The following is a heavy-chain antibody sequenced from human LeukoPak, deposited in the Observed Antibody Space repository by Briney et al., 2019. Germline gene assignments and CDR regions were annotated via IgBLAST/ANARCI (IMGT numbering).Heavy chain of an antibody. D-gene: IGHD2-21*02. CDR2: ISPYDGDT. CDR1: GYTFGIYG. V-gene: IGHV1-18*01. Sequence: ASVKVSCKASGYTFGIYGISWVRQAPGQGLEWMAWISPYDGDTNCAQKFGGRVTMTTETSTNTAYMELRSLRSDDTAIYYCARDYCTRGGDCYKEDLFDPWGQGTLVTVSA. CDR3: ARDYCTRGGDCYKEDLFDP. J-gene: IGHJ5*02.